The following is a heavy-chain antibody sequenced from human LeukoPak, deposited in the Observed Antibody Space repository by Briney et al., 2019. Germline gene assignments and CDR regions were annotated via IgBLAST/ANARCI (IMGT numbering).Heavy chain of an antibody. Sequence: GGSLRLSCAASGFTFSSYTMNWVRQAPGKGLEWVSSISTSSIYIYYADSVKGRFTISRDNAKNSLYLQMNSLRAEDTAVYYCARESLWFGEVLDYWGQGTLVTVSS. CDR1: GFTFSSYT. CDR3: ARESLWFGEVLDY. D-gene: IGHD3-10*01. CDR2: ISTSSIYI. J-gene: IGHJ4*02. V-gene: IGHV3-21*01.